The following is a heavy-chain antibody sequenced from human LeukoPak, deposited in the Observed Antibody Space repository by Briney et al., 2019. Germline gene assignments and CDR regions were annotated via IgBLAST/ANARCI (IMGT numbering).Heavy chain of an antibody. V-gene: IGHV4-34*01. CDR3: ARAGDRPLYCSGGSCYDSGDPTAFDY. CDR2: INHSGST. CDR1: GGSFSGYY. J-gene: IGHJ4*02. Sequence: SETLSLTCAVYGGSFSGYYWSWIRQPPGKGLEWIGEINHSGSTNYNPSLKSRVTISVDTSKNQFSLKLSSVTAADTAVYYCARAGDRPLYCSGGSCYDSGDPTAFDYWGQGTLVTVSS. D-gene: IGHD2-15*01.